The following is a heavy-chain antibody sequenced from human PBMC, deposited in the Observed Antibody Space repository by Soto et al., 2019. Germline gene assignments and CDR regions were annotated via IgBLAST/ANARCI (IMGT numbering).Heavy chain of an antibody. J-gene: IGHJ4*02. Sequence: SETLSLTCAVSGESISAYSGSWVRQPPGKGLEWIGNIHYNGNTKYNPSLKSRVSMSVDTSKNQFSLRLISVTAADTAKYFCAREGNLGRWLQPLDFWGQGTLVTVSS. CDR2: IHYNGNT. D-gene: IGHD5-12*01. CDR1: GESISAYS. CDR3: AREGNLGRWLQPLDF. V-gene: IGHV4-59*01.